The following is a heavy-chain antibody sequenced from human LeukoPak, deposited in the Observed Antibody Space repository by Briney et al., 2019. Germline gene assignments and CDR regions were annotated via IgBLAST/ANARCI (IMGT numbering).Heavy chain of an antibody. Sequence: GGSLRLSCAASGFTFSSYAMSWVRQAPGKGLEWVGNINQDGGSKYYLDSVKGRFTISRDNTKNSLYLYMSSLRAEDTGVYYCASSHDSSGNDWGQGTLVTVSS. CDR3: ASSHDSSGND. V-gene: IGHV3-7*01. D-gene: IGHD3-22*01. J-gene: IGHJ4*02. CDR2: INQDGGSK. CDR1: GFTFSSYA.